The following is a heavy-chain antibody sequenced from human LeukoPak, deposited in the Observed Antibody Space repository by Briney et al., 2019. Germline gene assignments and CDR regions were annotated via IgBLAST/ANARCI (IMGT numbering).Heavy chain of an antibody. CDR1: GFTFSSYA. Sequence: GGSLRLSCAASGFTFSSYAMSWVRQAPGKGLEWVSGISGSGGTTYYADSVQGRFTISRDNSKKTLFLQMSSLRAEGTAVYYCAKGDVVTAIFPLDYWGQGTLVIVSS. CDR2: ISGSGGTT. D-gene: IGHD5-12*01. J-gene: IGHJ4*02. CDR3: AKGDVVTAIFPLDY. V-gene: IGHV3-23*01.